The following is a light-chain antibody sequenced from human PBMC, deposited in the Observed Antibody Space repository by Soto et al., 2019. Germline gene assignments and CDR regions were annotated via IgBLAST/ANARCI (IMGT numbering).Light chain of an antibody. CDR1: SSDVGGYNY. CDR3: SSYTSSSNHV. CDR2: EVS. V-gene: IGLV2-14*01. Sequence: QSVLTQPASVSGSPGQSITISCTGTSSDVGGYNYVSWYQQHPGKAPKLMIYEVSNRPAGVSNRFSGSKSGNTASLTISGLQAEDEADYYCSSYTSSSNHVFGTGTKLTVL. J-gene: IGLJ1*01.